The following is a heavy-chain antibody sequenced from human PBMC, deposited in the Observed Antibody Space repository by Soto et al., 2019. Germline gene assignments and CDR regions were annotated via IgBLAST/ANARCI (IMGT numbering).Heavy chain of an antibody. CDR3: AKDDPYSSGWIDAFDI. D-gene: IGHD6-19*01. CDR2: IIPIFGTA. Sequence: SVKVSCKASGGTFSSYAISWVRQAPGQGLEWMGGIIPIFGTANYAQKFQGRVTITADESTSTAYMGLSSLRAEDTAVYYCAKDDPYSSGWIDAFDIWGQGTMVTVSS. V-gene: IGHV1-69*13. J-gene: IGHJ3*02. CDR1: GGTFSSYA.